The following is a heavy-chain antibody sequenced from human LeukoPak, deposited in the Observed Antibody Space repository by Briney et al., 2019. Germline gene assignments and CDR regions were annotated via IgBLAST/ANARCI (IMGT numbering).Heavy chain of an antibody. CDR1: GGSFSGYY. CDR3: ARSSESYDSSGYYSYYFDY. Sequence: SETLSLTCAVYGGSFSGYYWSWIRQPPGKGLEWIGEINHSGSTNYNPSLKSRVTISVDTSKNQFSLRLSSVTAADTAVYYCARSSESYDSSGYYSYYFDYWGQGTLVTVSS. D-gene: IGHD3-22*01. J-gene: IGHJ4*02. V-gene: IGHV4-34*01. CDR2: INHSGST.